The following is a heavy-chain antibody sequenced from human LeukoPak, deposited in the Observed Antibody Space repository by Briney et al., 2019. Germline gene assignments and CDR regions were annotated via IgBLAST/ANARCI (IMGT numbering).Heavy chain of an antibody. D-gene: IGHD5-12*01. Sequence: KPGGSLRLSCAASGFTFSNYSMTWVRQAPGKGLEWVSSISSGSTYIYYADSVKGRFTISRDNTKNSLYLQMNSLRAEDTAVYYCAAWTDRGYSYWGQGVLVTVSS. CDR1: GFTFSNYS. J-gene: IGHJ4*02. CDR2: ISSGSTYI. V-gene: IGHV3-21*01. CDR3: AAWTDRGYSY.